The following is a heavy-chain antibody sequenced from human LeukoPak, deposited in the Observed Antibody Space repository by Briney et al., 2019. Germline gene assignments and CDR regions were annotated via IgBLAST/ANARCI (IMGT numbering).Heavy chain of an antibody. D-gene: IGHD3-22*01. Sequence: GGSLRLSCAASGFTFSSYAMSWVRQAPGKGLEWVSAISGSGGNTYYADSVKGRFTISRDNSKNTLYLQMNSLRAEDTAVYYCATNPHYYDSSGPFHWGQGTLVTVSS. V-gene: IGHV3-23*01. CDR3: ATNPHYYDSSGPFH. J-gene: IGHJ4*02. CDR1: GFTFSSYA. CDR2: ISGSGGNT.